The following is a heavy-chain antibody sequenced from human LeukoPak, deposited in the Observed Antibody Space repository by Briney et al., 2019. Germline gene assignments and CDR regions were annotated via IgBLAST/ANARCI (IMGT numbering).Heavy chain of an antibody. V-gene: IGHV1-18*01. CDR2: ISAYNGNT. Sequence: ASVKVSCKASGYTFTSYGISWVRQAPGQGPEWMGWISAYNGNTNYAQKLQGRVTMTTDTSTSTAYVELRSLRSDDTAVYYCAGTSGSHTFDYWGQGTLVTVSS. J-gene: IGHJ4*02. CDR1: GYTFTSYG. D-gene: IGHD1-26*01. CDR3: AGTSGSHTFDY.